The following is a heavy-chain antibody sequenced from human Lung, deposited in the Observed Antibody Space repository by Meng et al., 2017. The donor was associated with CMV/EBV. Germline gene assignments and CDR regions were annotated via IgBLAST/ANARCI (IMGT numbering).Heavy chain of an antibody. CDR2: IKSKPDGGTT. J-gene: IGHJ3*01. Sequence: SCVASGFTFINVWMSWVRQAPGKGLEWVGRIKSKPDGGTTDYAAPVKGRFSISRDDSLNTLYLEMNSLEPEDTAVYFCATEGYCADGVCSFLAFDFXGQGTKVTVSS. D-gene: IGHD2-8*01. CDR3: ATEGYCADGVCSFLAFDF. CDR1: GFTFINVW. V-gene: IGHV3-15*01.